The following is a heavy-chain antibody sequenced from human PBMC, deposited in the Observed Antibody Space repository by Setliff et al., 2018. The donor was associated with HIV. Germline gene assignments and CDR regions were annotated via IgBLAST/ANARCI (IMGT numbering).Heavy chain of an antibody. D-gene: IGHD3-10*01. J-gene: IGHJ5*02. Sequence: SETLSLTCTVSGGSISSYYWSWIRQPPGKGLEWIGYIYYSGSTNYNPSLKSRVTISVDTSKNQFSLKLSSVTAADTAVYYCARVITMVWTTFDPWGQGTLVTVSS. CDR3: ARVITMVWTTFDP. V-gene: IGHV4-59*01. CDR1: GGSISSYY. CDR2: IYYSGST.